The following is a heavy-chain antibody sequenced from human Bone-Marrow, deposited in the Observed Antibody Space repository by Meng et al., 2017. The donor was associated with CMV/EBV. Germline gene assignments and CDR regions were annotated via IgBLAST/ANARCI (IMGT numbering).Heavy chain of an antibody. Sequence: GESLKISCAASGFTFSSYAMSWVRQAPGKGLEWVSVIYSGGSSTYYADSVKGRFTISRDNARNSLYMEMNSLRAEDTAVYYCVPHDCAMDVWGQGTTVTVSS. CDR3: VPHDCAMDV. J-gene: IGHJ6*02. V-gene: IGHV3-23*03. CDR2: IYSGGSST. CDR1: GFTFSSYA.